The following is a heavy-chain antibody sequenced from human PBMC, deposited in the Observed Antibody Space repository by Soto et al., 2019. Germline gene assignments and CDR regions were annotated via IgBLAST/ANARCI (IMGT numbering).Heavy chain of an antibody. CDR1: GGSINSGRSS. CDR2: ISHSGST. Sequence: QLQLLESGSGLVKPSQTLSLTCSVSGGSINSGRSSWNWIRQPPGKGLEWIAYISHSGSTYYTPSLKSRVSNSVDRSKNQFSLKLTSLTAADTAEYYCVRESTQSGPNWFDTWGPGILVTVSS. V-gene: IGHV4-30-2*01. J-gene: IGHJ5*02. CDR3: VRESTQSGPNWFDT. D-gene: IGHD2-8*02.